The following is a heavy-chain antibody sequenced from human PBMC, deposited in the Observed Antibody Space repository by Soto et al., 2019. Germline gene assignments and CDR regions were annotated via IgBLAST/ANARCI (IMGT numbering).Heavy chain of an antibody. Sequence: GGSLRLSCAASGFTFSSYWMSWVRQAPGKGLEWVANIKQDGSEKYYVDSVKGRFTISRDNAKNSLYLQMNSLRAEDTAVYYCARGAEGSGGDCYYYGMDVWGQGTTVTVSS. V-gene: IGHV3-7*01. D-gene: IGHD2-8*02. CDR1: GFTFSSYW. CDR3: ARGAEGSGGDCYYYGMDV. CDR2: IKQDGSEK. J-gene: IGHJ6*02.